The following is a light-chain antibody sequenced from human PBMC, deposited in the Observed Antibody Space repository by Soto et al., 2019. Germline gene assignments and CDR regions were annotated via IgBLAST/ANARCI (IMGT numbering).Light chain of an antibody. Sequence: QYALTQTASMYGYPGQSRTIPCPGTRRDVGGYDYVSWYQQHPGTAPRLIIFEVTNRPSGVSSRFSGSKSGNTASLTISGLQAEDEADYYCTSYTSSSTPVFGTGTKVTVL. CDR2: EVT. CDR3: TSYTSSSTPV. J-gene: IGLJ1*01. CDR1: RRDVGGYDY. V-gene: IGLV2-14*01.